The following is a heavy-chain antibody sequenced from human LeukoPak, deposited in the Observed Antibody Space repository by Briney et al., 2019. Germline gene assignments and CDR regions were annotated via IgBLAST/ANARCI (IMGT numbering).Heavy chain of an antibody. CDR2: TYYRSKCN. V-gene: IGHV6-1*01. J-gene: IGHJ2*01. Sequence: SQTLSLTFAISGDSVSSNSAAWNWIRQSPSRGLEWLGRTYYRSKCNDYAVSVKSRITINPDTSKNQFSLQLNSVTPEDTAVYYCARGEWELLSHYWCFDLWGRGTLVTVSS. D-gene: IGHD1-26*01. CDR1: GDSVSSNSAA. CDR3: ARGEWELLSHYWCFDL.